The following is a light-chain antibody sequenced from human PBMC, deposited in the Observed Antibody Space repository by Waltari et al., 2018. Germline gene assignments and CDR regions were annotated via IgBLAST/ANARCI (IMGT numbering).Light chain of an antibody. Sequence: IVIPQSPATLSVSPGERATLPCRAGQSVSSNLAWYQQKPGQAPRLLIYGASTRATGIPARFSGSGSGTEFTLTISSLQSADFAVYYCQQYNNWPSTFGQGTKVEIK. CDR1: QSVSSN. V-gene: IGKV3-15*01. J-gene: IGKJ1*01. CDR2: GAS. CDR3: QQYNNWPST.